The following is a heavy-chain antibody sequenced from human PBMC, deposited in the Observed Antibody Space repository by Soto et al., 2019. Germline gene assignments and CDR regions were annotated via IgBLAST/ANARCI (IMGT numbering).Heavy chain of an antibody. J-gene: IGHJ6*03. V-gene: IGHV1-46*03. CDR2: INPSGGST. D-gene: IGHD2-2*01. Sequence: ASVKVSCKASGYTLTSYYMHWVRQAPGQGLEWMGIINPSGGSTTYAQKFQGRISMTRDTSTSTVYMELSSLRSEDTAMYYCARGVIVPAAPFFYYYYMDVWGKGTTVTSP. CDR1: GYTLTSYY. CDR3: ARGVIVPAAPFFYYYYMDV.